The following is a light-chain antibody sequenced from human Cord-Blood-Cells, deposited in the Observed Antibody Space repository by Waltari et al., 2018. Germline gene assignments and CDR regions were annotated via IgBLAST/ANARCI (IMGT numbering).Light chain of an antibody. V-gene: IGLV1-40*01. CDR1: SSNIGAGYD. CDR2: GNS. CDR3: QSYDSSLSGSV. J-gene: IGLJ2*01. Sequence: QSVLTPPPSVSGAPAQRATISCTGSSSNIGAGYDVHWYQQLPGTAPKLLIYGNSNRPSGVPDRFSGSKSGTSASLAITGLQAEDEADYYCQSYDSSLSGSVFGGGTKLTVL.